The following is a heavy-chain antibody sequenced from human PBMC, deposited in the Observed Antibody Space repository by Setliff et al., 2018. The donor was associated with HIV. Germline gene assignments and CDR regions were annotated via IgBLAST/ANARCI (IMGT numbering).Heavy chain of an antibody. CDR2: SYHSGST. Sequence: SETLSLTCTVSGGSINTYYWTWIRQSPGKGLEWIGYSYHSGSTNYNPSLKSRVSISVDTSKNEFSLNLSSVTAADTAVYYCARGTAMVLDYWYFDLWGRGTLVAVSS. D-gene: IGHD5-18*01. CDR3: ARGTAMVLDYWYFDL. J-gene: IGHJ2*01. V-gene: IGHV4-59*01. CDR1: GGSINTYY.